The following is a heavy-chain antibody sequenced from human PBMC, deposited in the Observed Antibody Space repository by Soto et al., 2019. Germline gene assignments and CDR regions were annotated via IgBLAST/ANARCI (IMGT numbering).Heavy chain of an antibody. CDR1: GASISNYY. D-gene: IGHD2-2*01. Sequence: SETLSLTCTVSGASISNYYLSWIRQPPGKGLEWIGHIYYSGSANYNPSLKSRLTLSVDTSKSQFSLELSSVSAADTAVYYCARVPIVVVPATATYYYGLDVWGQGTTVTVSS. CDR2: IYYSGSA. J-gene: IGHJ6*02. CDR3: ARVPIVVVPATATYYYGLDV. V-gene: IGHV4-59*01.